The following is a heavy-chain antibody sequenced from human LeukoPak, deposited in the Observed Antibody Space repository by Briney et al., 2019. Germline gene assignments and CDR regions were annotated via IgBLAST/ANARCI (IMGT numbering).Heavy chain of an antibody. CDR3: AKVETSGGANCYALDY. CDR1: GFTFSSYA. Sequence: GGSLRLSCAASGFTFSSYAMTWVRQAPDKGLEWVSALSGSDGSTYYADSVKGRFTISRDDSQNTLYLQMNSLSAEDTAVYYCAKVETSGGANCYALDYWGQGTLVTVSS. D-gene: IGHD2-2*01. J-gene: IGHJ4*02. CDR2: LSGSDGST. V-gene: IGHV3-23*01.